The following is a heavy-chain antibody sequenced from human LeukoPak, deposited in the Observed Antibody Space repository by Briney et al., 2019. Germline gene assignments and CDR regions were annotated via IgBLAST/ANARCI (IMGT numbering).Heavy chain of an antibody. V-gene: IGHV3-20*04. CDR1: GFTFDDYG. J-gene: IGHJ1*01. D-gene: IGHD2-15*01. Sequence: GGSLRLSCAASGFTFDDYGMSWVRQVPGKGLEWVSFINWNGVSTDYADSVKGRFTISRDNAKNSLFLQMNSLRAEDTAFYYCAREDGFCSGGSCYQHWGQGTLVTVSS. CDR2: INWNGVST. CDR3: AREDGFCSGGSCYQH.